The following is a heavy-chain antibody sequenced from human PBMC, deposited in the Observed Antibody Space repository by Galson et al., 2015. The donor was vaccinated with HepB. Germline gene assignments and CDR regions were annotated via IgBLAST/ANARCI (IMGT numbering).Heavy chain of an antibody. V-gene: IGHV3-30*18. J-gene: IGHJ4*02. CDR1: GFTFRSYG. D-gene: IGHD3-22*01. CDR3: AKEFGYDSSGLAGY. Sequence: SLRLSCAASGFTFRSYGMHWVRQAPGKGLEWVAVISYDGSNKYYADSVKGRFTISRDNSKNTLYVQMNSLGAEDTAVYYCAKEFGYDSSGLAGYWGQGTLVTVSS. CDR2: ISYDGSNK.